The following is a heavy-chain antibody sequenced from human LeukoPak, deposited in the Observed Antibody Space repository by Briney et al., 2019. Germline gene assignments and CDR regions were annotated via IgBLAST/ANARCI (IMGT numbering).Heavy chain of an antibody. Sequence: PSETLSLTCTVSGGSIGTYYWTWIRQPPGKGLEWIGYIYYSGSTNYNPSLKSRVTISVDTSKNQFSLKLSSVTAADTAVYYCARDGAGTTWGDAFDIWGQGTMVTVSS. J-gene: IGHJ3*02. D-gene: IGHD1-1*01. V-gene: IGHV4-59*01. CDR3: ARDGAGTTWGDAFDI. CDR1: GGSIGTYY. CDR2: IYYSGST.